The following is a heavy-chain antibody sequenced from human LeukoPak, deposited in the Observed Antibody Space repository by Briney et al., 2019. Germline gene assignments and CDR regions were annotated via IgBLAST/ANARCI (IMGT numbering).Heavy chain of an antibody. V-gene: IGHV3-30-3*01. J-gene: IGHJ4*02. CDR3: ARDGVGFEYQLLFDY. D-gene: IGHD2-2*01. Sequence: GRSLRLSFAASGFTFSSYAMHWVRQAPGKGLEWVAVMSYDGSNKYYADSVKGRFTISRDNSKNTMYLQMNSLRAEDTAVYYCARDGVGFEYQLLFDYWGQGTLVTVSS. CDR2: MSYDGSNK. CDR1: GFTFSSYA.